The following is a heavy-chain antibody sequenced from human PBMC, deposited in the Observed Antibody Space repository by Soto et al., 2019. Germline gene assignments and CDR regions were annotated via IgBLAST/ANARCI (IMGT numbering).Heavy chain of an antibody. D-gene: IGHD3-3*01. CDR2: IYSGGNT. CDR1: GFAVSANY. Sequence: EVQLVETGGGLIQPGGSLTLSCAASGFAVSANYMTWVRQAPGKGLEWVSFIYSGGNTYYADSVMGRFTISRDNSKNTVYLQMNSLRAEDTAVYYCVRGVLGALGVVRPVDSWGPGTLVTVSS. V-gene: IGHV3-53*02. CDR3: VRGVLGALGVVRPVDS. J-gene: IGHJ4*02.